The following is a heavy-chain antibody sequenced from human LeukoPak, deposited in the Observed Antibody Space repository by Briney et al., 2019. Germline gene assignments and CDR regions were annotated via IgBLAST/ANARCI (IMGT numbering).Heavy chain of an antibody. D-gene: IGHD3-10*01. CDR3: ARDVSAALYYYGSGRGPGAFDI. J-gene: IGHJ3*02. CDR1: GFTFSSYW. Sequence: GGSLRLSCAASGFTFSSYWMSWVRQAPGKGLEWVANIKQDGSEKYYVDSVKGRFTISRDNAKNSLYLQMNSLRAEDTAVYYCARDVSAALYYYGSGRGPGAFDIWGQGTMVTVSS. V-gene: IGHV3-7*01. CDR2: IKQDGSEK.